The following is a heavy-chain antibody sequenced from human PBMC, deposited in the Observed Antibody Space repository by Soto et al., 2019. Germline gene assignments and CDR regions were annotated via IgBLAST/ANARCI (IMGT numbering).Heavy chain of an antibody. Sequence: ASVKVSFKASGYTFTSYDINWVRQATGQGLEWMGWMNPNSGNTGYAQKFQGRVTMTRNTSISTAYMELSSLRSEDTAVYYCARETLPDSSSWGNYYYYGMDVWGQGTTVTVSS. CDR1: GYTFTSYD. CDR2: MNPNSGNT. V-gene: IGHV1-8*01. CDR3: ARETLPDSSSWGNYYYYGMDV. D-gene: IGHD6-13*01. J-gene: IGHJ6*02.